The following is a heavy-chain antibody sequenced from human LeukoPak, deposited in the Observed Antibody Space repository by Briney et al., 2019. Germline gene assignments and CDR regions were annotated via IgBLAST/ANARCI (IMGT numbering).Heavy chain of an antibody. J-gene: IGHJ4*02. V-gene: IGHV4-59*01. Sequence: SETLSLTCTVSGGSISSYYWSWIRQPPGKGLEWIGFIYYSGSTSYNPSLKSRVTISVDTSKNQFSLKLSSVTTADTAVYYCARGYCSSTSCYFDYWGQGTLVTVSS. CDR1: GGSISSYY. CDR3: ARGYCSSTSCYFDY. D-gene: IGHD2-2*01. CDR2: IYYSGST.